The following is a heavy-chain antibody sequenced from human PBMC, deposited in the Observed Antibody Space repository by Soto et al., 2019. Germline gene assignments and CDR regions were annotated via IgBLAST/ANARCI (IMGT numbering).Heavy chain of an antibody. D-gene: IGHD4-17*01. CDR1: GFTFSSYG. V-gene: IGHV3-30*18. CDR3: AKYFYTVTTVDY. CDR2: ISYDGSNK. Sequence: QVQLVESGGGVVQPGRSLRLSCAASGFTFSSYGMHWVRQAPGKGLEWVAVISYDGSNKYYADSVKGRFTISRDNSKNTLYLQMNSLRAEDTAVYYCAKYFYTVTTVDYWGQGTLVTVSS. J-gene: IGHJ4*02.